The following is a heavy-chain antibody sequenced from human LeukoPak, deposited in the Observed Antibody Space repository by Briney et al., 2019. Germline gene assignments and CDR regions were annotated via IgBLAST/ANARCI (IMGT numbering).Heavy chain of an antibody. Sequence: GASVKVSCKAPGYTFTGYYMHWVRQAPGQGLEWMGWINPNSGGTNYAQKFQGRVTMTRDTSISTAYMELSRLRSDDTAVYYCAGTAYCSGGSCYDFQHWGQGTLVTVSS. CDR1: GYTFTGYY. J-gene: IGHJ1*01. V-gene: IGHV1-2*02. CDR3: AGTAYCSGGSCYDFQH. D-gene: IGHD2-15*01. CDR2: INPNSGGT.